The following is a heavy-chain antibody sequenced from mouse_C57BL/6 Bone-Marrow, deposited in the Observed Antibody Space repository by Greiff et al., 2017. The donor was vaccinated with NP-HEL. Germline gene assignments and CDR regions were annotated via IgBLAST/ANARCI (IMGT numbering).Heavy chain of an antibody. Sequence: QVQLQQPGAELVMPGASVKLSCKASGYTFTSYWMHWVKQRPGQGLEWIGEIDPSDSYTNYNQKFKGKSTLTVDKSSSTAYMQLSSLTSEDSSVYYGARPLHDYGSSYDDWGQGTTLTVSS. CDR3: ARPLHDYGSSYDD. CDR1: GYTFTSYW. D-gene: IGHD1-1*01. CDR2: IDPSDSYT. V-gene: IGHV1-69*01. J-gene: IGHJ2*01.